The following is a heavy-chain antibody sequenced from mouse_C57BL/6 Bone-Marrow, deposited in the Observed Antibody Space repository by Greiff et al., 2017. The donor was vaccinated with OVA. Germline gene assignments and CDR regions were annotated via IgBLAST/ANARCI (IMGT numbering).Heavy chain of an antibody. V-gene: IGHV5-12*01. J-gene: IGHJ4*01. CDR3: ARSLGSSYDYYAMDY. CDR2: LSNGGGST. Sequence: DVQLVESGGGLVQPGGSLKLSCAASGFTFSDSYMYWVRQTPEKRLEWVAYLSNGGGSTYYPDTVKGRFTISRDNAKNTLYLQMSRLKSEDTAMYYCARSLGSSYDYYAMDYWGQGTSVTVSS. D-gene: IGHD1-1*01. CDR1: GFTFSDSY.